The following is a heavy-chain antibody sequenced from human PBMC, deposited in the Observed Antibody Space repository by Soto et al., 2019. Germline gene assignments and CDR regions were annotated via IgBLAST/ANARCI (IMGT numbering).Heavy chain of an antibody. J-gene: IGHJ2*01. D-gene: IGHD2-15*01. CDR3: FFQAEGGIRDTVPVSAFLLNRSSDL. V-gene: IGHV3-53*01. CDR2: IYSGGST. Sequence: PGKGLEWVSVIYSGGSTYYADSVKGRFTISRDNSKNTLYLQMNSLRAEDTAVYYFFFQAEGGIRDTVPVSAFLLNRSSDL.